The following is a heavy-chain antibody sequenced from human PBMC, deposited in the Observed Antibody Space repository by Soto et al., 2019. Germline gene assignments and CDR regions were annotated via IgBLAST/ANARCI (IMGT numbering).Heavy chain of an antibody. J-gene: IGHJ6*03. CDR1: GFTFSDYY. D-gene: IGHD6-6*01. CDR2: ISSSGSTI. Sequence: GSLRLSCAASGFTFSDYYMSWIRQAPGKGLEWVSYISSSGSTIYYADSVKGRFTISRDNAKNSLYLQMNSLRAEDTAVYYCAREIAARYFYYYYYMDVWGKGTTVTVSS. CDR3: AREIAARYFYYYYYMDV. V-gene: IGHV3-11*01.